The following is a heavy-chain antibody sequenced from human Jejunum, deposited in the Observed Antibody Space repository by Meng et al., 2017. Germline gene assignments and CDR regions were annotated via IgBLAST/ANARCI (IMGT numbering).Heavy chain of an antibody. Sequence: GGSLRLSCAASGFTFSDSYMSWIRHAPGKGLEWLSYITSSGNTIYNVDSVKGRFTISRDNAKNSAYLQMNNLRAEDTAVYYCARGYRSVVHWGQGTQVTVSS. CDR3: ARGYRSVVH. J-gene: IGHJ4*02. V-gene: IGHV3-11*01. CDR2: ITSSGNTI. CDR1: GFTFSDSY. D-gene: IGHD6-19*01.